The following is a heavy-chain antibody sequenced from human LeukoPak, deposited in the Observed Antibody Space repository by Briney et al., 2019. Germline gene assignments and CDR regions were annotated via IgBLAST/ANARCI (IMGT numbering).Heavy chain of an antibody. J-gene: IGHJ4*02. CDR1: GVTLSSYA. CDR2: ISSSGSGGNT. Sequence: GGSLRLSCAASGVTLSSYAMSWARQAPGKGLEWVSGISSSGSGGNTYYADSVKGRFTISRDNSKNTLYLQMNSLRAEDTAVYYCAKEGSYSSSWYFDYWGQGTLVTVSS. D-gene: IGHD6-13*01. V-gene: IGHV3-23*01. CDR3: AKEGSYSSSWYFDY.